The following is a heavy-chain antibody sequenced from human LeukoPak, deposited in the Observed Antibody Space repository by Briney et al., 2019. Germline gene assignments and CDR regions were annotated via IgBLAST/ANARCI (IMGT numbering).Heavy chain of an antibody. V-gene: IGHV4-4*07. CDR2: IYTSGST. D-gene: IGHD6-19*01. Sequence: SETLSLTCTVPGGSLSSYYWSWLRQPAGKGLEWIGRIYTSGSTNYNPSLKSRVTMSVDTSKNQFSLKLSSVTAADTAVYYCARNAGSSGWYENYYYYMDVWGKGTTVTVSS. CDR1: GGSLSSYY. CDR3: ARNAGSSGWYENYYYYMDV. J-gene: IGHJ6*03.